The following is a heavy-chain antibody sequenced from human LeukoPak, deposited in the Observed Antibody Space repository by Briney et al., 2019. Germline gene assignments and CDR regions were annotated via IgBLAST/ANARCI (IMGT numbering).Heavy chain of an antibody. D-gene: IGHD3-3*01. CDR1: GYTLTELS. J-gene: IGHJ5*02. CDR3: ASSITFGVVRPNWFDP. Sequence: ASVKVSCKVSGYTLTELSMHWVRQAPGKGLEWMGGFDPEDGETIYAQKFQGRVTMTEDTSTDTAYMELSSLRSEDTAVYYCASSITFGVVRPNWFDPWGQGTLVTVSS. CDR2: FDPEDGET. V-gene: IGHV1-24*01.